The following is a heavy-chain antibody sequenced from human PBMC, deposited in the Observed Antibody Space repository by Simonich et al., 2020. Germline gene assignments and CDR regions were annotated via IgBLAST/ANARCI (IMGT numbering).Heavy chain of an antibody. J-gene: IGHJ4*02. CDR1: GGSNSSYY. CDR2: IYYSGST. CDR3: ARGGLYFDY. Sequence: QVQLQESGPGLVKPSETLSLTCTVSGGSNSSYYWSWIRQPPGKGLEWIGYIYYSGSTNYNPSLKSRVTISVDTSKNQFSLKLSSVTAADTAVYYCARGGLYFDYWGQGTLVTVSS. V-gene: IGHV4-59*01. D-gene: IGHD2-15*01.